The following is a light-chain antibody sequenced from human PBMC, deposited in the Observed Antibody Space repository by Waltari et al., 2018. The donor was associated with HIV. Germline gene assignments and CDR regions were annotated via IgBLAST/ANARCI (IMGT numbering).Light chain of an antibody. CDR1: VLSKQF. V-gene: IGLV3-25*03. CDR3: QSADKNIKSVV. Sequence: SYELTQPTSVSVSPGQTAGITCSGDVLSKQFVYWYQQKTGQAPSLLIYKDSQRPSGVPERFSVSTSGTTVTLTITGVLAEDEAEYYCQSADKNIKSVVFGGGTKLTVL. CDR2: KDS. J-gene: IGLJ2*01.